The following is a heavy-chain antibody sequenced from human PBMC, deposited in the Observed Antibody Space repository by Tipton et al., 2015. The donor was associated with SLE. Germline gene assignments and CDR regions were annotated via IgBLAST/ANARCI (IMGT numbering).Heavy chain of an antibody. V-gene: IGHV4-61*02. CDR1: GGSINSGTYY. J-gene: IGHJ3*02. CDR2: IFTNGNT. CDR3: ARSLNYSFDI. Sequence: TLSLTCTVSGGSINSGTYYWSWIRQPAGKGLEWIGRIFTNGNTNYKPSLKSRVTISVDTSKNQFSLKLSSVTAADTAVYYCARSLNYSFDIWGQGTMVTVSS. D-gene: IGHD4-11*01.